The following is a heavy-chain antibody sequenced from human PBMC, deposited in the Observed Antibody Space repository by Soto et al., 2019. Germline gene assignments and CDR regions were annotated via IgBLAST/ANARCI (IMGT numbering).Heavy chain of an antibody. CDR3: ARDQDYYGSGSYGDYYYYGMDV. V-gene: IGHV3-33*01. J-gene: IGHJ6*02. CDR1: GFTFSSYG. Sequence: QVQLVESGGGVVQPGRSLRLSCAASGFTFSSYGMHWVRQAPGKGLEWVAVIWYDGSNKYYADSVKGRFTISRDNSKNTLYLQMNSLRAEDTAMYYCARDQDYYGSGSYGDYYYYGMDVWGQGTTVTVSS. D-gene: IGHD3-10*01. CDR2: IWYDGSNK.